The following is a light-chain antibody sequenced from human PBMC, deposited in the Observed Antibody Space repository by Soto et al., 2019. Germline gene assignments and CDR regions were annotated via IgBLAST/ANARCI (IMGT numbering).Light chain of an antibody. CDR3: QQFNSYPRT. J-gene: IGKJ3*01. Sequence: AIQLTQSPSSLSASVGDRVTITCRASQGISSALAWYQQKPGQAPKLLIYDASSLESGVPSRFSGSGSGTDFPLTISSLQPEDFATYYCQQFNSYPRTFGPGTKVHIK. CDR1: QGISSA. CDR2: DAS. V-gene: IGKV1-13*02.